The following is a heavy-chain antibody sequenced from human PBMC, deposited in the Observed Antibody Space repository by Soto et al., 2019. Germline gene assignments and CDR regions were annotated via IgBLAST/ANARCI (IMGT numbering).Heavy chain of an antibody. CDR2: IIPIFGTA. V-gene: IGHV1-69*06. J-gene: IGHJ4*02. CDR1: GGTFSSYA. D-gene: IGHD1-26*01. CDR3: ARGSGSYSAFDY. Sequence: QVQLVQSGAEVKKPGSSVKVSCKASGGTFSSYAISWVRQAPGQGLEWMGGIIPIFGTANYAQKFQGRVTMAEDKSTSTDYMELSSLRSEETAVYYCARGSGSYSAFDYWGQGTLVTVSS.